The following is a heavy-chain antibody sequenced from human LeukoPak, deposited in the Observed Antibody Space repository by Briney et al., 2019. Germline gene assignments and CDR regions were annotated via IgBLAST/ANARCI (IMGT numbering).Heavy chain of an antibody. D-gene: IGHD3-3*01. CDR2: ISGDGGTA. V-gene: IGHV3-43*02. CDR3: ATYLFPDY. CDR1: GFTFDDYA. J-gene: IGHJ4*02. Sequence: GGSLRLSCAASGFTFDDYAMHWVRQAPGKGLEWVPLISGDGGTAFYAGSVQGRFTISRDNSKNSLYLQMNSLRTEDTALYYCATYLFPDYWGQGTLVTVSS.